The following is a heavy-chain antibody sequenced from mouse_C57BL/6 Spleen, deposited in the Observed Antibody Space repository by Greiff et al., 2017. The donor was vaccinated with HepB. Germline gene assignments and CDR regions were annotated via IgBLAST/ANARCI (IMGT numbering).Heavy chain of an antibody. D-gene: IGHD2-3*01. CDR1: GYAFRSYW. Sequence: VQLQQSGAELVKPGASVKISCKASGYAFRSYWMNWVKQRPGKGLEWIGQIYPGDGDTNYNGKFKGKATLTADKSSSTAYMQLSSLTSEDSAVYFCARSDDGYYFDYWGQGTTLTVSS. CDR3: ARSDDGYYFDY. J-gene: IGHJ2*01. V-gene: IGHV1-80*01. CDR2: IYPGDGDT.